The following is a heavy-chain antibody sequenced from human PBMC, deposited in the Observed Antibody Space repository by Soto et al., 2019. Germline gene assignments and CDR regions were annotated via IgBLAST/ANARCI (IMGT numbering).Heavy chain of an antibody. D-gene: IGHD4-4*01. V-gene: IGHV3-30-3*01. CDR3: ARPLWRNDYNWGYFDL. Sequence: QVQLVESGGGVVKHGRSLRLSCAASGFTFSSYAMHWVRQAPGKGLEWVAVISYDGSNKYYADSVKGRFTISRDNSKNTLYLQMNSLRAEDTAVYYCARPLWRNDYNWGYFDLWGRGTLVTVSS. CDR1: GFTFSSYA. CDR2: ISYDGSNK. J-gene: IGHJ2*01.